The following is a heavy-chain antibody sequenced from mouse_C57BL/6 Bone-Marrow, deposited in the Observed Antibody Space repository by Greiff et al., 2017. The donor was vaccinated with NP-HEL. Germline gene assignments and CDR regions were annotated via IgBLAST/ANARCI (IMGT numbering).Heavy chain of an antibody. J-gene: IGHJ4*01. D-gene: IGHD2-14*01. Sequence: EVKLMESGGGLVQPGGSLKLSCAASGFTFSDYGMAWVRQAPRKGPEWVAFISNLAYSIYYADTVTGRFTISRENAKNTLYLEMSSLRSEDTAMYYCARRGYSYAMDYWGQGTSVTVSS. CDR1: GFTFSDYG. V-gene: IGHV5-15*01. CDR3: ARRGYSYAMDY. CDR2: ISNLAYSI.